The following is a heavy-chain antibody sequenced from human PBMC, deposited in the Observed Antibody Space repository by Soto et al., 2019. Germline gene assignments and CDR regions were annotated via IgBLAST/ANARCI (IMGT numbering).Heavy chain of an antibody. CDR3: ARSVFP. Sequence: QVQLQESGPGLVKPSQTLSLTCTVSGGSISTGGYYWNWIRQHPGKGLEWIGYFYYSGSTYYNPSLKTRVTISVTTSKNHCSLKLSSVTAADTAVYYCARSVFPRGQGTLVTVSS. CDR2: FYYSGST. CDR1: GGSISTGGYY. V-gene: IGHV4-31*03. J-gene: IGHJ5*02.